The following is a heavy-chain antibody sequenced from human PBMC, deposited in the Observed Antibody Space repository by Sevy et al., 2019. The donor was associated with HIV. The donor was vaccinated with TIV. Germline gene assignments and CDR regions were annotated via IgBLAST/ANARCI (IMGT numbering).Heavy chain of an antibody. V-gene: IGHV4-59*08. CDR2: IYYNGHI. J-gene: IGHJ4*02. CDR1: GGSITSLD. Sequence: SENLSLTCTVSGGSITSLDWNWIRQPPGKGLEWIANIYYNGHINYNPSLKSRVTLSLGTSKNQFSLRLSSVTAADTAMYYCAGEDSWGRGYSWGQGTLVTVSS. CDR3: AGEDSWGRGYS. D-gene: IGHD1-26*01.